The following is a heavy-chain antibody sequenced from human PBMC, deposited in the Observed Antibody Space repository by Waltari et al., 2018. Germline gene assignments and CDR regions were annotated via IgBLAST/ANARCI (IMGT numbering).Heavy chain of an antibody. CDR1: GYPFTDYF. CDR2: INPNTGDT. CDR3: ARGPRYSGSFGF. D-gene: IGHD1-26*01. J-gene: IGHJ1*01. V-gene: IGHV1-2*02. Sequence: QVQLLQSGAEVRKHGASVTVSCKPSGYPFTDYFMHWVRQAPGHAPEWMGWINPNTGDTNYAQKFRGRVTMTRDKSISTAYMSLNRLTSDDTAVYFCARGPRYSGSFGFWGQGTLVTVSS.